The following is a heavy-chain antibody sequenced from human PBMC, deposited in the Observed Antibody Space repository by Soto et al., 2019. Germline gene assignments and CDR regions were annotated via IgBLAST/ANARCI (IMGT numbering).Heavy chain of an antibody. V-gene: IGHV3-21*01. CDR1: GFTFSSYS. CDR2: ISSSSSYI. J-gene: IGHJ6*03. Sequence: GGSLRLSCAASGFTFSSYSMNWVRQAPGKGLEWVSSISSSSSYIYYADSVKGRFTISRDNAKNSLYLQMNSLRAEDTAVYYCARRVVGDFPPYYYYYMDVWGKGTTVTVSS. CDR3: ARRVVGDFPPYYYYYMDV. D-gene: IGHD2-21*02.